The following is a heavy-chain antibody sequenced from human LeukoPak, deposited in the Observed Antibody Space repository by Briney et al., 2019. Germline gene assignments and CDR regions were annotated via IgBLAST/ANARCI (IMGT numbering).Heavy chain of an antibody. CDR3: ARSSYSSSSSV. CDR2: ISSSTSYI. D-gene: IGHD6-6*01. J-gene: IGHJ3*01. V-gene: IGHV3-21*04. Sequence: GGSLRLSCAASGFTFSSYSMNWIRQAPGKGLEWVSSISSSTSYIYYADSVKGRFTISRDNAKNSLYLQINSLRAEDTAVYYCARSSYSSSSSVWGQGTMVTVSS. CDR1: GFTFSSYS.